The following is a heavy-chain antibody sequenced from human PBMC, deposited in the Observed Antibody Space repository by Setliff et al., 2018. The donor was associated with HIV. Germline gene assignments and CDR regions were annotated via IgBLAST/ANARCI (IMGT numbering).Heavy chain of an antibody. CDR1: GFTFSSYG. CDR3: AKGGYGGAYYVAGY. D-gene: IGHD5-18*01. V-gene: IGHV3-30*18. J-gene: IGHJ4*02. Sequence: GGSLRLSCAASGFTFSSYGMHWVRQAPGKGLEWVAVISYDGSNKYYADSVKGRFTIARDDSKNTVSLQMTNLGTGDTATYYCAKGGYGGAYYVAGYWGQGTLVTVSS. CDR2: ISYDGSNK.